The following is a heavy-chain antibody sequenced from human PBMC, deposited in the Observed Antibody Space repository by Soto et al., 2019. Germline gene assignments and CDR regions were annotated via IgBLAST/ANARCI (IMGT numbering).Heavy chain of an antibody. CDR1: GFTFSSYA. CDR3: ASLRYCSGGSCLPFDY. D-gene: IGHD2-15*01. J-gene: IGHJ4*02. V-gene: IGHV3-23*01. Sequence: EVQLLESGGGLVQPGGSLRLSCAASGFTFSSYAMSWVRQAPGKGLEWVSAISGSGGSTYYADSVKGRFTISRDNSKNTLYLQMNSLRAEDTAVYYCASLRYCSGGSCLPFDYWGQGTLVTVSS. CDR2: ISGSGGST.